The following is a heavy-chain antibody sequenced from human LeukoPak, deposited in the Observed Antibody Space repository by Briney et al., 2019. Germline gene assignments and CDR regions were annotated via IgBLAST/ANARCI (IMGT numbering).Heavy chain of an antibody. CDR1: GFTFSTFD. J-gene: IGHJ4*02. V-gene: IGHV3-13*01. D-gene: IGHD2-15*01. CDR3: ARDACSGGRCYHDY. Sequence: GGSLRLSCAASGFTFSTFDFHWVRQAAGNGLEWVSAIGPRGDTYYAGSVQGRFTISRENAKNSLYLQMNSLGAGDTAVYYCARDACSGGRCYHDYWGQGVLVTVSS. CDR2: IGPRGDT.